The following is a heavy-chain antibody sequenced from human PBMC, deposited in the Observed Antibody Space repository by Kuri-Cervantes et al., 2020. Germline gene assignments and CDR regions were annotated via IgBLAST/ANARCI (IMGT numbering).Heavy chain of an antibody. CDR2: ISYDGSNK. Sequence: GEFLKISCAASGFTFSSYAMHWVRQAPGKGLEWVAVISYDGSNKYYADSVKGRFTISRDNSKNTLYLQMNSLRAEDTAVYYCARTLAGRITIFGVVIHPPQKYYFDYWGQGTLVTVSS. V-gene: IGHV3-30*01. CDR3: ARTLAGRITIFGVVIHPPQKYYFDY. CDR1: GFTFSSYA. D-gene: IGHD3-3*01. J-gene: IGHJ4*02.